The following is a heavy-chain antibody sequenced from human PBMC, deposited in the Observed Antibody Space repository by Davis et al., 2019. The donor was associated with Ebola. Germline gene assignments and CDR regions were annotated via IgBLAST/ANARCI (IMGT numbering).Heavy chain of an antibody. CDR1: GFTFSSYW. J-gene: IGHJ3*02. V-gene: IGHV3-7*01. D-gene: IGHD1-14*01. CDR3: ARDRSQAFDI. Sequence: GESLKISCAASGFTFSSYWMSWVRQAPGKGLEWVANIKQDGSEKYYVDSVKGRFTISRDNAKNSLYLQMNSLRAEDTAVYYCARDRSQAFDIWGQGTMVTVSS. CDR2: IKQDGSEK.